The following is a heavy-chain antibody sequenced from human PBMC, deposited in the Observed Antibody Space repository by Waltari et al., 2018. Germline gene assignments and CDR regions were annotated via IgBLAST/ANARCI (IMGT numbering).Heavy chain of an antibody. D-gene: IGHD6-19*01. V-gene: IGHV4-59*01. CDR3: ARGGRYSSGWYVN. Sequence: QVQLQESGPGLVKPSETLSLTCTVSGGSISSYYWSWLRQPPGKGLEWIGYIYYSGSTNYNSSLKSRVTISVDTSKNQFSLKLSSVTAADTAVYYCARGGRYSSGWYVNWGQGTLVTVSS. CDR2: IYYSGST. CDR1: GGSISSYY. J-gene: IGHJ4*02.